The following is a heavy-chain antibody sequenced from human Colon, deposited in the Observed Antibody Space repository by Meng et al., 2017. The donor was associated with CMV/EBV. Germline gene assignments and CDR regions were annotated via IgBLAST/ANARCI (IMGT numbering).Heavy chain of an antibody. D-gene: IGHD1-26*01. Sequence: ISYKAVGCNFDKYWIAWGRQRPGKGLEWMGIIFPGDSETRYSPSFQGQVTISVDKSIGAAYLQWRSLKTSDSAMYFCARQNTGNYSPWGQGTLVTVSS. J-gene: IGHJ5*02. V-gene: IGHV5-51*01. CDR3: ARQNTGNYSP. CDR2: IFPGDSET. CDR1: GCNFDKYW.